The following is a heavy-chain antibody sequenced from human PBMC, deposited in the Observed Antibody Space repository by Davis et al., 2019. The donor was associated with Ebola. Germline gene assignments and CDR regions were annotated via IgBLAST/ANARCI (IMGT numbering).Heavy chain of an antibody. CDR2: ISGNNGNR. CDR3: AASLIVVVAALDY. V-gene: IGHV1-18*04. Sequence: ASVKVSCKGSGHTFSSYGISWVRQAPGQGLEWMGWISGNNGNRNYAQKFQGRVTMTRDTSISTAYMELSRLRSDDTAVYYCAASLIVVVAALDYWGQGTPVTVSS. CDR1: GHTFSSYG. J-gene: IGHJ4*02. D-gene: IGHD2-15*01.